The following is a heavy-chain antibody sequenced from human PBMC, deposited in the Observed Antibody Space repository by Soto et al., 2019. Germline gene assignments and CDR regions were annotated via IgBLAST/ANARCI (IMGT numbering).Heavy chain of an antibody. D-gene: IGHD3-3*01. V-gene: IGHV4-39*01. Sequence: TLSLTCTVSGGSISSSSYYWGWIRQPPGKGLEWIGSIYYSGSTYYNPSLKSRVTISVDTSKNQFSLKLSSVTAADTAVYXXXXXXXXXXXXWIGLRRPADYYYYGMDVWGQGTTVTVSS. CDR1: GGSISSSSYY. CDR3: XXXXXXXXXXWIGLRRPADYYYYGMDV. CDR2: IYYSGST. J-gene: IGHJ6*02.